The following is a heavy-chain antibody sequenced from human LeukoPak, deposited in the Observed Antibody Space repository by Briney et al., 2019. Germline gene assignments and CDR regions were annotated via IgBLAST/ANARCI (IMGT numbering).Heavy chain of an antibody. Sequence: SETLSLTCTVSGGSISSSSYYWGWIRQPPGKGLEWIGSIYYSGSTYYNPSLKSRVTISVDTSKNQFSLKVTSVTAADTAVYYCARELKSAGIAARVGPSWFDPWGQGTLVTVSS. D-gene: IGHD6-6*01. J-gene: IGHJ5*02. CDR2: IYYSGST. CDR3: ARELKSAGIAARVGPSWFDP. CDR1: GGSISSSSYY. V-gene: IGHV4-39*02.